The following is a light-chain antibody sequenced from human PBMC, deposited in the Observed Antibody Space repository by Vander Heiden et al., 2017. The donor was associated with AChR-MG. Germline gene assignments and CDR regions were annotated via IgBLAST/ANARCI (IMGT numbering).Light chain of an antibody. Sequence: QSALTQPASVSGSPGQSITIPCTGTSSDIGGFNYVYWYQQYSGKAPKLMIYDVSNRPSGVSNRFSGSKSGNTASLTVSGLQAEDEADYYCSSYTSSSTWVFGGGTKLTVL. CDR1: SSDIGGFNY. V-gene: IGLV2-14*03. CDR2: DVS. J-gene: IGLJ3*02. CDR3: SSYTSSSTWV.